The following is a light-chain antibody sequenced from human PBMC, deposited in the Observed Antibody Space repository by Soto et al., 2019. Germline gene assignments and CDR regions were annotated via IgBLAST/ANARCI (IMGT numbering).Light chain of an antibody. CDR1: NSDIGGYNY. V-gene: IGLV2-14*03. CDR2: DVN. J-gene: IGLJ1*01. CDR3: TSYTTSSTLV. Sequence: QSALTQPASVSGPPGQSITISCTGTNSDIGGYNYVSWYQQHAGKAPQLLIYDVNYRPSGVSDRFSGSKSGNTASLTISGLQAEDEADYYCTSYTTSSTLVFGTGTKVTVL.